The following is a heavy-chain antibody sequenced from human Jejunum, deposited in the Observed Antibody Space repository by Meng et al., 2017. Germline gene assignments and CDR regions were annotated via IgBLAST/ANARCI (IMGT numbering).Heavy chain of an antibody. V-gene: IGHV4-4*02. CDR1: GGSIERNNW. Sequence: QGRLPGSGQGLCMPSETWTCACSVFGGSIERNNWWTWTRQPPGQGLEWIGEVYHSGSPHYNPSLRSRVTISIDHSKNRFSLSLNSVTAADTAIYYCARADYVRYFDLWGRGTLVTVSS. CDR2: VYHSGSP. CDR3: ARADYVRYFDL. J-gene: IGHJ2*01. D-gene: IGHD3-10*02.